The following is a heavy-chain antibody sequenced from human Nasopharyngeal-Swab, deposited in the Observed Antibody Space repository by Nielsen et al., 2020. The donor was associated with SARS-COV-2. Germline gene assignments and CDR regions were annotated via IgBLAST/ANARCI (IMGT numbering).Heavy chain of an antibody. CDR3: ARIKSGPYSSLYYYGLDV. CDR1: GGSFNSYY. CDR2: ISHSGST. D-gene: IGHD1-26*01. Sequence: SETLSLTCAFYGGSFNSYYWTWIRQSPGKVLEWIGEISHSGSTKYNPSLKSRLTISVDTSNNQFSLKLTSVTAADTGVHYCARIKSGPYSSLYYYGLDVWGPGTTVTVSS. V-gene: IGHV4-34*01. J-gene: IGHJ6*02.